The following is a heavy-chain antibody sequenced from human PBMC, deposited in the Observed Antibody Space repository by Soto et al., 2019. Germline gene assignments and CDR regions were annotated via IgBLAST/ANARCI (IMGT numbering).Heavy chain of an antibody. J-gene: IGHJ3*02. CDR3: AHRGRFVELDAFDI. Sequence: QITLKESGPTLVKPTQTRTLTCTFSGFSLSTSGVGVGWIRQPPGKALEWLALIYWDDDKRYSPSLKSRLTITKDSAKNQVVLTMANMDPVDTATYYCAHRGRFVELDAFDIWGQGTMVTVSS. CDR1: GFSLSTSGVG. V-gene: IGHV2-5*02. CDR2: IYWDDDK. D-gene: IGHD3-10*01.